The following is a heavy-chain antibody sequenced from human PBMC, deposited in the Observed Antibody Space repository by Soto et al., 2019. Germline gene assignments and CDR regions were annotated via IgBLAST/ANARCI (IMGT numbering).Heavy chain of an antibody. CDR2: IYYTGTT. V-gene: IGHV4-59*12. CDR3: ARGNCSSPNCYSFSGYYGMDV. CDR1: GGSITSYY. Sequence: SETLSLTCTVSGGSITSYYWSWIRQPPGKGLDWIGDIYYTGTTKYNPSLKSRVTISVDTSKNQFSLKLTSVTAADTALYYCARGNCSSPNCYSFSGYYGMDVWGQGTTVTVSS. D-gene: IGHD2-2*01. J-gene: IGHJ6*02.